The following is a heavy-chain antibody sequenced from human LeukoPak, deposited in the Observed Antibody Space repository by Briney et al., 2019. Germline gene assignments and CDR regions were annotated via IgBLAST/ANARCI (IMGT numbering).Heavy chain of an antibody. CDR1: AFTFSSYA. CDR2: ITDSGRRT. V-gene: IGHV3-23*01. D-gene: IGHD6-13*01. CDR3: AKEYSSSWPPRNY. Sequence: GGSLRLSCAASAFTFSSYAMNWVRQAPGKGLEWVSAITDSGRRTYYADSVKGRFTISRDNSKNTLYLQMNSLRAEDTAVYYCAKEYSSSWPPRNYWGQGTLVTVSS. J-gene: IGHJ4*02.